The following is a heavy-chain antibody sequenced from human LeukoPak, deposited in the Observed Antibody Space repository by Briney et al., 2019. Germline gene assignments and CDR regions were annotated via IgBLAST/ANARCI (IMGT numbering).Heavy chain of an antibody. J-gene: IGHJ4*02. Sequence: GGSLRLSCAPSGFIFSHHGMNWVRQAPGKGLEWVSGIRADAVTTYYADSVKGRFIISRDNSKNTVYLQMNSLSAEDAAVYYCVKGGSGSYFHSFNYWGQGTLVTVSS. CDR2: IRADAVTT. D-gene: IGHD1-26*01. V-gene: IGHV3-23*01. CDR1: GFIFSHHG. CDR3: VKGGSGSYFHSFNY.